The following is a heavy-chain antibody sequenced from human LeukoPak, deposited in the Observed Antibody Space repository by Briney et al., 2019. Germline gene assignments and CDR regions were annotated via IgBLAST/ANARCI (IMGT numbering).Heavy chain of an antibody. J-gene: IGHJ6*02. D-gene: IGHD3-10*01. CDR3: VRGGFGHAMDV. CDR2: IHNDGSGT. Sequence: PGGSLRLSCAASGFTLYTFGSYWMHWVRQAPGKGLVWVSVIHNDGSGTNYADSLKGRTTISRDNAENTLYLQMTSLGAEDTGVYYCVRGGFGHAMDVWGQGTTVIVSS. V-gene: IGHV3-74*01. CDR1: GFTLYTFGSYW.